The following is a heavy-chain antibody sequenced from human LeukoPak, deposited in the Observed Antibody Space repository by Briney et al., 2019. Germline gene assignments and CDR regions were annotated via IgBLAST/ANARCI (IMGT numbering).Heavy chain of an antibody. CDR3: ANSLHYYASSGPDY. CDR1: GFTFSSYG. D-gene: IGHD3-22*01. CDR2: IRYDGSNK. V-gene: IGHV3-30*02. J-gene: IGHJ4*02. Sequence: PGGSLRLSCAASGFTFSSYGMHWVRQAPGKGLEWVAFIRYDGSNKYYADSVKGRFTISRDNSKNTLYLQMNSLRAEDTAVYYCANSLHYYASSGPDYWGQGTLVTVSS.